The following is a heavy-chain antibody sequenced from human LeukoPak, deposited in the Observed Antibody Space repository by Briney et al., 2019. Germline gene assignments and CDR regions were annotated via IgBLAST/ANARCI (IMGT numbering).Heavy chain of an antibody. Sequence: PSETLSLTCTVSSGSVNNENYYWTWIRQPAGKGLEWIGRIYISGSTNYNPSLKSRVTISVDTSKNQFSLKLSSVTAADTAVYYCARRVQLLSRFDPWGQGTLVTVSS. J-gene: IGHJ5*02. CDR1: SGSVNNENYY. CDR3: ARRVQLLSRFDP. V-gene: IGHV4-61*02. CDR2: IYISGST. D-gene: IGHD2-2*01.